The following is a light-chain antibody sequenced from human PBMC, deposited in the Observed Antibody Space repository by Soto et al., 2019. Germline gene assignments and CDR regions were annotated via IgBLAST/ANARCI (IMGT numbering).Light chain of an antibody. Sequence: DIPMTQSPSSLSASVGDRVTITCRASQSISSRLNWYQQKPGKAPNLLIYAASSLPSGVPSRFSGSGSGTDFTLTINSLQPEDFATYYCQQSYSGPWTFGQGTKVEIK. CDR1: QSISSR. V-gene: IGKV1-39*01. CDR3: QQSYSGPWT. CDR2: AAS. J-gene: IGKJ1*01.